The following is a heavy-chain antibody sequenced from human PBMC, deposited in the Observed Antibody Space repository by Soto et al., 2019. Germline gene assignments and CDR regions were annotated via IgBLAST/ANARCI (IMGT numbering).Heavy chain of an antibody. J-gene: IGHJ5*02. CDR1: GYTFTTYG. V-gene: IGHV1-18*01. CDR3: ARGAGYDSSGPTSATWFDP. D-gene: IGHD3-22*01. Sequence: GASVKVSCKSSGYTFTTYGISWVRQAPGQWLEWMGWISPYNGNTNHAQKLQGRVTMTTDTFTSTAYMELRSLRSDDTAVYYCARGAGYDSSGPTSATWFDPWGQGTLVTVSS. CDR2: ISPYNGNT.